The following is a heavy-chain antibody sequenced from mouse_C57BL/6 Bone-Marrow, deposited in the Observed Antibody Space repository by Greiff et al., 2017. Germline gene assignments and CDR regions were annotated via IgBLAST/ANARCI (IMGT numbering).Heavy chain of an antibody. CDR1: GYAFTNYL. J-gene: IGHJ2*01. CDR2: INPGSGGT. Sequence: QVQLKQSGAELVRPGTSVKVSCKASGYAFTNYLIEWVKQRPGQGLEWIGVINPGSGGTNYNEKFKGKATLTADKSSSTAYMQLSSLTSEDSAVYFCARGGSTFDYWGQGTTLTVSS. V-gene: IGHV1-54*01. D-gene: IGHD1-1*02. CDR3: ARGGSTFDY.